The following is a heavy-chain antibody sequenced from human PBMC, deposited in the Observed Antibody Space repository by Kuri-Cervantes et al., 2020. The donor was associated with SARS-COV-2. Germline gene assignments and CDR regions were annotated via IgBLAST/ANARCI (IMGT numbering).Heavy chain of an antibody. V-gene: IGHV1-69*05. J-gene: IGHJ6*03. CDR3: ARGILTTISWTYYYHYNSDF. Sequence: SVKVSCKASGGTFSSYGISWVRQAPGQGLEWMGWIIPIFGTANYAQKFQGRVTITTDESTSTAYMELSSLRSEDTAVYYWARGILTTISWTYYYHYNSDFWGKGTTVTVSS. CDR2: IIPIFGTA. D-gene: IGHD6-13*01. CDR1: GGTFSSYG.